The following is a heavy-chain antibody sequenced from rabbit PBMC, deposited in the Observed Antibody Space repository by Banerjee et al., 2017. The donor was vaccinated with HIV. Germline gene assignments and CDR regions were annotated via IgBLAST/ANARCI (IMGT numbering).Heavy chain of an antibody. D-gene: IGHD8-1*01. V-gene: IGHV1S40*01. CDR1: GVSFTSNYY. J-gene: IGHJ6*01. CDR2: IDTGSSGFT. CDR3: ARDSGTSFSSYGMDL. Sequence: QSLESGGGLVQPEGSLTLTCTASGVSFTSNYYMCWVRQAPGKGLEWIACIDTGSSGFTYFASWAKGRFTISKTSSTTVTLQVPSLTAADTATYFCARDSGTSFSSYGMDLWGQGTLVTVS.